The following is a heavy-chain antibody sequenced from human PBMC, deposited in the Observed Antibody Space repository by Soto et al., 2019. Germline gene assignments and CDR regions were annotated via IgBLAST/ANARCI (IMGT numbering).Heavy chain of an antibody. D-gene: IGHD3-22*01. J-gene: IGHJ4*02. CDR3: ARDYDSSGYPRYYFDY. V-gene: IGHV1-46*03. CDR2: INPSGGST. CDR1: GYTFTSYY. Sequence: ASVKVSCKASGYTFTSYYMHWVRQAPGQGLEWMGIINPSGGSTSYAQKFQGRVTMTRDTSTSTVYMELSSLRSEDTAVYYCARDYDSSGYPRYYFDYWGQGPLVTVSS.